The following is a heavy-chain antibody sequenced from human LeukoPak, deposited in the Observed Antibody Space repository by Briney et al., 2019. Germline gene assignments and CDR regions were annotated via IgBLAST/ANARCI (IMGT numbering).Heavy chain of an antibody. V-gene: IGHV4-39*01. CDR2: ISDSGST. Sequence: PSETLSLTCTVSGGSISSTSFYWGWIRQPPGKGLEWIGSISDSGSTYYNPSLKSRVVISVDPSKNQFSLQLSSVTAADTAVYSCARLPHTAMAPMDDALDIWGQGTMVTVSS. CDR1: GGSISSTSFY. J-gene: IGHJ3*02. D-gene: IGHD5-18*01. CDR3: ARLPHTAMAPMDDALDI.